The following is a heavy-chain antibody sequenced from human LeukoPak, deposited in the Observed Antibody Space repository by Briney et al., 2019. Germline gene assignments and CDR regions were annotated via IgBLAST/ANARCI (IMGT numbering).Heavy chain of an antibody. Sequence: GGSLRLSCAASGFTFSSYSMNWVRQAPGKGLEWVSSISSSSSYIYYADSVKGRFTISRDTSKNTVYFQMNNLRAEDTAVYYCTIGGVIWRMDVWGQGTTVAVSS. D-gene: IGHD3-10*01. CDR2: ISSSSSYI. CDR3: TIGGVIWRMDV. J-gene: IGHJ6*02. V-gene: IGHV3-21*01. CDR1: GFTFSSYS.